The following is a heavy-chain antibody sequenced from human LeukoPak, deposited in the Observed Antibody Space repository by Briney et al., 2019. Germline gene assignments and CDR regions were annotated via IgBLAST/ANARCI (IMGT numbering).Heavy chain of an antibody. J-gene: IGHJ5*02. CDR1: GYSISSGYY. V-gene: IGHV4-38-2*01. CDR2: IYHSGST. CDR3: ARRGPDYDFWSGYPNWFDP. D-gene: IGHD3-3*01. Sequence: SETLSLTCAVSGYSISSGYYWGWIRQPPGKGLEWIGSIYHSGSTYYNPSLKSQVTISVDTSKNQFSLKLSSVTAADTAVYYCARRGPDYDFWSGYPNWFDPWGQGTLVTVSS.